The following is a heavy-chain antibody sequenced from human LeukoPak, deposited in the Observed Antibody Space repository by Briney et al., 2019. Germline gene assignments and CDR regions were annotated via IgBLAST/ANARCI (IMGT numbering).Heavy chain of an antibody. CDR3: ARDAAAGTWYFDL. D-gene: IGHD6-13*01. CDR1: GGSISSGGYS. CDR2: IYHSGSI. V-gene: IGHV4-30-2*01. J-gene: IGHJ2*01. Sequence: SQTLSLTCAVSGGSISSGGYSWSWIRQPPGKGLEWIGYIYHSGSIYYNPSLKSRGTISVDRSKNQFSLKLSSVTAADTAVYYCARDAAAGTWYFDLWGRGTLVTVSP.